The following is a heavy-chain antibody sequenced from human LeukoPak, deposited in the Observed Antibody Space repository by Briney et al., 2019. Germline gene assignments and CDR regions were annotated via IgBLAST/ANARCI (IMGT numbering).Heavy chain of an antibody. D-gene: IGHD3-10*01. CDR2: ILNDGSNA. J-gene: IGHJ4*02. CDR1: GFTFSRYG. Sequence: PGRSLKLSCTASGFTFSRYGMHWVRQAPGKGLEWVAVILNDGSNADYADSAKGRFTISRDNSKNTLYLQMNSLRDEDTAVYYCARDPGWTGIDYWGQGTLVTVSS. CDR3: ARDPGWTGIDY. V-gene: IGHV3-33*01.